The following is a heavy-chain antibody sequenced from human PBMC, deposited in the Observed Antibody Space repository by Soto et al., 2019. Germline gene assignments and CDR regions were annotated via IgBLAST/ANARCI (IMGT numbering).Heavy chain of an antibody. CDR2: VGSSGSIT. V-gene: IGHV3-23*01. CDR1: GFTFTSYD. J-gene: IGHJ4*02. CDR3: ATHYIKILDY. Sequence: GGSLRLSCAASGFTFTSYDMSWVRQAPGKGLEWVSAVGSSGSITVYADSARGRFTISRDNSKNTLYLQMNSLRAEDTAVYYCATHYIKILDYWGQGTLVTVSS. D-gene: IGHD3-10*01.